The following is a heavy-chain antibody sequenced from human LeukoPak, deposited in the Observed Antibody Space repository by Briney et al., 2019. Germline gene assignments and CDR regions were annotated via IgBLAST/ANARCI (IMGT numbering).Heavy chain of an antibody. CDR1: GYTLTELS. D-gene: IGHD4-17*01. V-gene: IGHV1-24*01. J-gene: IGHJ3*02. CDR2: FDPEDGET. Sequence: ASVKVSCKVSGYTLTELSMHWVRQAPGKGLEWMGGFDPEDGETIYAQKFQGRVTMTEDTSTDTAYMELSSLRSEDTAVYYCATYGAPDGAFDIWGQGTMVTVSS. CDR3: ATYGAPDGAFDI.